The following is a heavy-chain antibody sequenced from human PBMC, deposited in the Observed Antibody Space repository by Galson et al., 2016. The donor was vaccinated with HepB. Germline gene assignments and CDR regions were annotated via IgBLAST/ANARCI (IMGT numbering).Heavy chain of an antibody. CDR3: ARDAWSGYYARDAFDI. CDR1: GFTFSSYA. D-gene: IGHD3-3*01. J-gene: IGHJ3*02. V-gene: IGHV3-23*01. CDR2: ISGSGANT. Sequence: SLRLSCAASGFTFSSYAMTWVRQAPGKGLEWVSGISGSGANTYYANAVKGRFTISRDNAKKSLYLQMNSLRDEDTAVYYCARDAWSGYYARDAFDIWGQGTMVTVSS.